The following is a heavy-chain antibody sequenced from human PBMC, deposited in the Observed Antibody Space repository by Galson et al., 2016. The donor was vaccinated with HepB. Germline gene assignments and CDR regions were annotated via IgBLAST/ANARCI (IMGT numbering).Heavy chain of an antibody. Sequence: SETLSLTCAVYDVSSRDYYWSWIRQSPGKKLEWIGEINHTGRTHYNPSLTSRVTISLATSKNHFSLMLSSLTAADPAVYYCAGEFITFFGVVGTYGMDVWGQGTTVTVSS. D-gene: IGHD3-3*01. V-gene: IGHV4-34*01. CDR1: DVSSRDYY. CDR3: AGEFITFFGVVGTYGMDV. CDR2: INHTGRT. J-gene: IGHJ6*02.